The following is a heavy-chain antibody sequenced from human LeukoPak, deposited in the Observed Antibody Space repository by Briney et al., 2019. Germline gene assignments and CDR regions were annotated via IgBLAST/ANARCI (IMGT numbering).Heavy chain of an antibody. J-gene: IGHJ3*02. CDR2: INPNSGGT. D-gene: IGHD2-15*01. Sequence: ASVKVSCKAPGYTFTGYYMHWVRQAPGQGLEWMGWINPNSGGTNYAQKFQGRVTMTRDTSISTAYMELRSLRSDDTAVYYCARKRERWFDAFDIWGQGTMVTVSS. CDR1: GYTFTGYY. V-gene: IGHV1-2*02. CDR3: ARKRERWFDAFDI.